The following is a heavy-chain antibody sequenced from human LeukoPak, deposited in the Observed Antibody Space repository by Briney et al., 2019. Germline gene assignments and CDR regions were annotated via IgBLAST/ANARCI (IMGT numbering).Heavy chain of an antibody. Sequence: SETLSLTCAVSGLSFTGYYWSGIRQPPGKGPEWIGEISHSGRTSYNPSLKSRVNIYLATSKNPFSLKLSFVTAADTAVYYCPKTSPGVPLDIWGQGALVSVSS. V-gene: IGHV4-34*01. CDR1: GLSFTGYY. D-gene: IGHD7-27*01. J-gene: IGHJ1*01. CDR2: ISHSGRT. CDR3: PKTSPGVPLDI.